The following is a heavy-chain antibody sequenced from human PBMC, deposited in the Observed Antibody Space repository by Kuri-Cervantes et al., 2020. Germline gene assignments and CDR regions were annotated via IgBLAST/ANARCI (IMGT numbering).Heavy chain of an antibody. CDR1: GDTFTSYD. D-gene: IGHD1-26*01. V-gene: IGHV1-69*13. CDR3: ARDDQLGGSYYYGMDV. J-gene: IGHJ6*02. CDR2: IIPIFGTA. Sequence: SVKVSCKPSGDTFTSYDINWVRQATGQGLEWMGGIIPIFGTANYAQKVQGRVTITADESTSTAYMGLSSLRSEDTAVYYCARDDQLGGSYYYGMDVWGQGTTVTVSS.